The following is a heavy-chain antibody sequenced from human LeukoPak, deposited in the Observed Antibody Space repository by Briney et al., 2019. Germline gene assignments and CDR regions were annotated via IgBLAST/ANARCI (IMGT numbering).Heavy chain of an antibody. V-gene: IGHV3-33*01. CDR1: GFTFSSYG. CDR3: ARTGYDSSGYATEFDY. Sequence: GRSLRLSCAASGFTFSSYGMHWVRQAPGKGLEWVAVIWYDGSNKYYADSVKGRFTISRDNPKNTLYLQMNSLRAEDTAVYYCARTGYDSSGYATEFDYWGQGTLVTVSS. D-gene: IGHD3-22*01. J-gene: IGHJ4*02. CDR2: IWYDGSNK.